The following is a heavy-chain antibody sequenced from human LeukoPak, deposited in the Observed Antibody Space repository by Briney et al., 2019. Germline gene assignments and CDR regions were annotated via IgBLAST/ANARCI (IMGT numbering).Heavy chain of an antibody. CDR1: GFTFNNYA. V-gene: IGHV3-23*01. CDR3: AKDWTTVVTPKGYYFDS. D-gene: IGHD4-23*01. CDR2: ISPTGGST. Sequence: PGGSLRLSCAASGFTFNNYAMSWVRQAPGKGLEWVSGISPTGGSTYYADSVKGRFAISRDNSNNTLYLQMNSLRGEDTAVYYCAKDWTTVVTPKGYYFDSWGQGTLVTVSS. J-gene: IGHJ4*02.